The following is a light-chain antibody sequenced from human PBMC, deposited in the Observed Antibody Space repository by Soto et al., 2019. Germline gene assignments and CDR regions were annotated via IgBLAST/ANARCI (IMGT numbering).Light chain of an antibody. Sequence: QSALTQPRSVSGSPGQSVTISCTGTSSDVGGYNYVSWYQQHPGKAPKVMTNDVSKRPSGVPDRFSGSTSGNTASLTISGLQAEDEADYYCCSYAGIYTWVFGGGTKLTVL. V-gene: IGLV2-11*01. J-gene: IGLJ3*02. CDR3: CSYAGIYTWV. CDR2: DVS. CDR1: SSDVGGYNY.